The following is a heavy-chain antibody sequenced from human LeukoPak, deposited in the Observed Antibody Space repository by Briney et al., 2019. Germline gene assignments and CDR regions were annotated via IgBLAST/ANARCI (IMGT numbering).Heavy chain of an antibody. D-gene: IGHD2-21*01. CDR2: IRYDGSNK. J-gene: IGHJ2*01. CDR3: ATRGDSPQWYFDL. CDR1: GFTFSSYG. V-gene: IGHV3-30*02. Sequence: GGSLRLSCAASGFTFSSYGTHWVRQAPGKGLEWVAFIRYDGSNKYYADSVKGRFTISRDNSKNTLYLQMNSLRAEDTAVYYCATRGDSPQWYFDLWGRGTLVTVSS.